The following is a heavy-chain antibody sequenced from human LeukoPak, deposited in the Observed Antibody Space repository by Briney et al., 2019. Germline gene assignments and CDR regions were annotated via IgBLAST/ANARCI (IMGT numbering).Heavy chain of an antibody. Sequence: PSETLSLTCAVYGGSFSGYYWSWIRQPPGKGLEWIGEINHSGSTNYNPSLKSRVTISVDTSKNQFSLKLSSVTAADTAVYYCARGPITIPSMDVWGQGTTVTVSS. CDR3: ARGPITIPSMDV. CDR1: GGSFSGYY. D-gene: IGHD3-3*01. V-gene: IGHV4-34*01. J-gene: IGHJ6*02. CDR2: INHSGST.